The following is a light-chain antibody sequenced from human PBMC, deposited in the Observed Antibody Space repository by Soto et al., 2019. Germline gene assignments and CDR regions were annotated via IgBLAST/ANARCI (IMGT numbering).Light chain of an antibody. CDR2: GIS. CDR1: QDVLNNY. Sequence: DIVLTQSPGTLSLSPGERATLSCRASQDVLNNYLAWFQQKPGQAPRLLISGISTRATGIPDRFSGSGSGTHFTLPISRLEPEDFAVYYCQQFGTPPWTFGQGTKVEIK. J-gene: IGKJ1*01. CDR3: QQFGTPPWT. V-gene: IGKV3-20*01.